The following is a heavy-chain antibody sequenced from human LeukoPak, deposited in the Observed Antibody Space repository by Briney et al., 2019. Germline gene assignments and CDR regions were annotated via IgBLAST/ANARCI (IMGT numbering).Heavy chain of an antibody. Sequence: PGGSLRLSCAASGFTFSNYAMTWVRRAPGKGLNWFSAIRDRGSKLYPNPVKGRFTISRDNSKNTLFLQMNGLRADDTAVYYCAKDWPSEWQQLPDYDAVDVWGQGTMVTVSS. V-gene: IGHV3-23*01. CDR1: GFTFSNYA. D-gene: IGHD6-13*01. J-gene: IGHJ3*01. CDR3: AKDWPSEWQQLPDYDAVDV. CDR2: IRDRGSK.